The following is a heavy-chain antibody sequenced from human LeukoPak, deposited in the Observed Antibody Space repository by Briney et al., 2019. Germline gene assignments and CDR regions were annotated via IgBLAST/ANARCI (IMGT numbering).Heavy chain of an antibody. D-gene: IGHD2-15*01. J-gene: IGHJ4*02. CDR1: GYTFTSHA. Sequence: ASVKVSCTASGYTFTSHAMHWVRQAPGQGLEWVGWINAGNGDTKYSEKFQGRVTMTRDTSTSTVYMELSSLRSEDTAVYYCARGETAPYRACSSGSCPIDYWGQGTLVTVSS. CDR3: ARGETAPYRACSSGSCPIDY. V-gene: IGHV1-3*01. CDR2: INAGNGDT.